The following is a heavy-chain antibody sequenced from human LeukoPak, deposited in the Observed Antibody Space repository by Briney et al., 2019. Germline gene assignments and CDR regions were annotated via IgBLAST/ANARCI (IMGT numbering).Heavy chain of an antibody. CDR3: ARDEYFGNFDY. D-gene: IGHD3-9*01. J-gene: IGHJ4*02. V-gene: IGHV3-74*01. CDR2: INSDGSST. Sequence: PGGSLRLSCAASGFTFSSYWMHWVRQAPGKGLVWVSRINSDGSSTSYADSVRGRFTISRDNAKNTLYLQMNSLRAEDTAVYYCARDEYFGNFDYWGQGTLVTVSS. CDR1: GFTFSSYW.